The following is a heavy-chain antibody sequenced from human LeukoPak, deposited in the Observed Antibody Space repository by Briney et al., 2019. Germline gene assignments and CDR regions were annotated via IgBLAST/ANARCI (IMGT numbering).Heavy chain of an antibody. Sequence: GGFLRLSCTASGFTFTTYWMAWVRQAPGKGLEWVANINQDGSEAYYAESVRGRFTSSRDNAKNSLYLQMNSLRAEDTAVYFCSNGIYDKSHWGQGALVIVSS. CDR1: GFTFTTYW. J-gene: IGHJ4*02. CDR2: INQDGSEA. V-gene: IGHV3-7*01. CDR3: SNGIYDKSH. D-gene: IGHD2/OR15-2a*01.